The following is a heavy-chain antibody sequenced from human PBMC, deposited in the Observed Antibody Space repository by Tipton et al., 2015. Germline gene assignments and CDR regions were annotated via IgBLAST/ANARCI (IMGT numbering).Heavy chain of an antibody. J-gene: IGHJ4*02. CDR1: GDSISSSTYY. V-gene: IGHV4-39*01. D-gene: IGHD1-1*01. CDR3: ASLPSGYRHNWYSGHFDF. CDR2: MYYSGST. Sequence: LRLSCSVSGDSISSSTYYWGWIRQPPGKGLEWIGTMYYSGSTSYNPSLESRVTISADTSKSQFSMNLSSVTAADTARYFCASLPSGYRHNWYSGHFDFWGRGTLVTVSS.